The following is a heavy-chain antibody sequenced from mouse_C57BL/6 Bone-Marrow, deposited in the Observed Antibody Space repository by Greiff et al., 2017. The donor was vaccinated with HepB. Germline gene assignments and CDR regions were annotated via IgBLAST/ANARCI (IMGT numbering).Heavy chain of an antibody. CDR3: ARRLNYYGSSYEDAMDY. CDR2: INPNYGTT. D-gene: IGHD1-1*01. Sequence: VQLKQSGPELVKPGASVKISCKASGYSFTDYNMNWVKQSNGKSLEWIGVINPNYGTTSYNQKFKGKATLTVDQSSSTAYMQLNSLTSEDSAVYYCARRLNYYGSSYEDAMDYWGQGTSVTVSS. CDR1: GYSFTDYN. J-gene: IGHJ4*01. V-gene: IGHV1-39*01.